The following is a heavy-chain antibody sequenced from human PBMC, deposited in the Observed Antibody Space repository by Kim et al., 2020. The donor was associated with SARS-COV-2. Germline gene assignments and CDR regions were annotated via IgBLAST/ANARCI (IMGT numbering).Heavy chain of an antibody. CDR2: ISGSGGST. D-gene: IGHD6-19*01. CDR1: GFTFSSYA. Sequence: GGSLRLSCAASGFTFSSYAMSWVRQAPGKGLEWVSAISGSGGSTYYADSVKGRFTISRDNSKNTLYLQMNSLRAEDTAVYYCAKDHVSSGWYRTAYYYYGMDVWGQGTTVTVSS. V-gene: IGHV3-23*01. CDR3: AKDHVSSGWYRTAYYYYGMDV. J-gene: IGHJ6*02.